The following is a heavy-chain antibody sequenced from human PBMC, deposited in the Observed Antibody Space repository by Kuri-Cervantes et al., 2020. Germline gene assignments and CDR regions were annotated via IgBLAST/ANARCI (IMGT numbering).Heavy chain of an antibody. CDR3: ASELGADIRVAGAFDI. CDR1: GGSISSYY. Sequence: SETLSLTCTVSGGSISSYYWSWIRQPPGKGLEWIGYIYYRGSTNYNPSLKSRVTISVDTSKNQFPLKLSSVTAADTAVYYCASELGADIRVAGAFDIWGQGTMVTVSS. CDR2: IYYRGST. J-gene: IGHJ3*02. V-gene: IGHV4-59*13. D-gene: IGHD6-19*01.